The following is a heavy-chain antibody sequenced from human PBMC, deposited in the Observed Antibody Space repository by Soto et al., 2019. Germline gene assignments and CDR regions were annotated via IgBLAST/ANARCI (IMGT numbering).Heavy chain of an antibody. CDR2: IKEDGSER. V-gene: IGHV3-7*03. D-gene: IGHD3-3*01. CDR3: ARDVGPVTIFGEALSGYFDF. CDR1: GFSFGTYW. Sequence: VSLRLSCAVSGFSFGTYWMSWVRQAPGKGLEWLASIKEDGSERYYLDSVKGRFTISRDNAKDSLSLQMNSLRGEDTAFYYCARDVGPVTIFGEALSGYFDFWGQGTLVTVSS. J-gene: IGHJ4*02.